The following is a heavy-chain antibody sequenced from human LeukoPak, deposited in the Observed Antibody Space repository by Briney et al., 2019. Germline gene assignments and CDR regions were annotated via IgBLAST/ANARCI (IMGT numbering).Heavy chain of an antibody. CDR2: MNPNSGNT. Sequence: ASVKVSCKASGYTFTSYDINWVRQATGQGLEWMGWMNPNSGNTGYAQKFQGRVTITRNTSISTAYMELSSLRSEDTAVYYCASGGTTYYDILTGYYSAGDAFDIWGQGTMVTVSS. CDR3: ASGGTTYYDILTGYYSAGDAFDI. V-gene: IGHV1-8*03. D-gene: IGHD3-9*01. J-gene: IGHJ3*02. CDR1: GYTFTSYD.